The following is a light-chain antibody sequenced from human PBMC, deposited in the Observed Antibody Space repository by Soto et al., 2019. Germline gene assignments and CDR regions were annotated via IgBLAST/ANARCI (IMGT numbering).Light chain of an antibody. CDR3: QQSYSTPL. Sequence: DIQMTQSPSSLSASVGYIVTIACRASQSISSYLNWYQQKPGKAPKLLIYAASSLQSGVPSRFSGSGSGTDFTLTISSLQPEDFATYYCQQSYSTPLFGPGTKVDIK. J-gene: IGKJ3*01. V-gene: IGKV1-39*01. CDR1: QSISSY. CDR2: AAS.